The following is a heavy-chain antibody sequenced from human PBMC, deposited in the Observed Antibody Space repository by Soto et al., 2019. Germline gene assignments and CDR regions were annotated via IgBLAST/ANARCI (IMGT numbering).Heavy chain of an antibody. Sequence: SETLSLTCTVSAGSISSGGYYWSWIRQHPGKGLEWIGYIYYSGSTYYNPSLKSRVTISVDTSKNQFSLKLSSVTAADTAVYYCARAMYLLLSRNCFDPCDKGLLVTGSS. CDR3: ARAMYLLLSRNCFDP. D-gene: IGHD2-2*01. J-gene: IGHJ5*02. CDR1: AGSISSGGYY. V-gene: IGHV4-31*03. CDR2: IYYSGST.